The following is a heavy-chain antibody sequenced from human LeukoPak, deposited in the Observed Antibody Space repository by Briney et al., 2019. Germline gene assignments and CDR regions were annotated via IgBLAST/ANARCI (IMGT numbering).Heavy chain of an antibody. Sequence: ASVKVSCKASGYTFTAYYIHWMRQAPGQGLEWMGRINPNSGGTSYAQKFQGRVTMTRDTSISTAYMELSRLRSDDTVVYYCAIAGGGSDAFDIWGQGTMVTVSS. V-gene: IGHV1-2*05. CDR1: GYTFTAYY. D-gene: IGHD2-15*01. CDR2: INPNSGGT. CDR3: AIAGGGSDAFDI. J-gene: IGHJ3*02.